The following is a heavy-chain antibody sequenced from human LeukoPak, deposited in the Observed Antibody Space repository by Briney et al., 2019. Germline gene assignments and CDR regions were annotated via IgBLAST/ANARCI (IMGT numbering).Heavy chain of an antibody. V-gene: IGHV3-23*01. J-gene: IGHJ4*02. CDR3: AKRGHYDSSCLRAPFDY. CDR2: VTGSGGNT. Sequence: GGSLRLSCAASGFTFSDYAMSWVRQAPGKGLEWVSAVTGSGGNTYYADSVKGRFTISKDTSKNTLYLQMNSLRGEDTAVYYCAKRGHYDSSCLRAPFDYWGQGTLVTVSS. D-gene: IGHD3-22*01. CDR1: GFTFSDYA.